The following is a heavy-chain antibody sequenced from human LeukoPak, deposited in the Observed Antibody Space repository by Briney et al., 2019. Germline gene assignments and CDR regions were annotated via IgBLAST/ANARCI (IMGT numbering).Heavy chain of an antibody. CDR1: GGSISSYY. CDR3: ARGEINCSGGSCYNPSP. D-gene: IGHD2-15*01. CDR2: IYYSGST. V-gene: IGHV4-59*12. J-gene: IGHJ5*02. Sequence: SETLSLTCTVSGGSISSYYWIWIRQPPGKGLEWIGYIYYSGSTNYNPSLTSRVTISVDTSKNQFSLKLSSVTAADTAVYYCARGEINCSGGSCYNPSPWGQGTLVTVSS.